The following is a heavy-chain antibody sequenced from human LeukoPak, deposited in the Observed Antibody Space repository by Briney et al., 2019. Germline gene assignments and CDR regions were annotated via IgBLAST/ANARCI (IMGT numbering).Heavy chain of an antibody. J-gene: IGHJ6*03. Sequence: PSETLSLTWAVDGGSFSGYYWSWIRPPPGEGLEWIGEINHRGSTNYNRSLKGRVTISGDTSKNQFSLKLSSVTAADTAVYFCARVGYSYVINDWSRTGLGAYPTKYYYHMDVWGKGTTVTVSS. CDR1: GGSFSGYY. V-gene: IGHV4-34*01. CDR2: INHRGST. D-gene: IGHD5-18*01. CDR3: ARVGYSYVINDWSRTGLGAYPTKYYYHMDV.